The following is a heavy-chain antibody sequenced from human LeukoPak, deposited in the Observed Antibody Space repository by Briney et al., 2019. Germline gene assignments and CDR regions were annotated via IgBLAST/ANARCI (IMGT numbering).Heavy chain of an antibody. CDR3: ARSRDCSSTSCYDGIDY. CDR2: IIPIFGTA. Sequence: GASVKVSCKASGYILSSYNMHWVRQAPGQGLEWMGGIIPIFGTANYAQKFQGRVTITADESTSTAYMELSSLRSEDTAVYYCARSRDCSSTSCYDGIDYWGQGTLVTVSS. J-gene: IGHJ4*02. D-gene: IGHD2-2*01. CDR1: GYILSSYN. V-gene: IGHV1-69*13.